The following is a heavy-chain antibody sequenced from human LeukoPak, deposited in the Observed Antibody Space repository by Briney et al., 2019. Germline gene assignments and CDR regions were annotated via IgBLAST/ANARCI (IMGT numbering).Heavy chain of an antibody. V-gene: IGHV5-51*01. Sequence: GESLKISCKGSGYSFTSYWIAWVRQTPGKGLEWMGIFHPGDSDTRYSPSFQGQVTMSADKSISTAYLQWSSLKDSDTAMYYCARQSVSTNYYYGMDVWGQGNTVTVSS. J-gene: IGHJ6*02. CDR1: GYSFTSYW. CDR2: FHPGDSDT. CDR3: ARQSVSTNYYYGMDV. D-gene: IGHD2-2*01.